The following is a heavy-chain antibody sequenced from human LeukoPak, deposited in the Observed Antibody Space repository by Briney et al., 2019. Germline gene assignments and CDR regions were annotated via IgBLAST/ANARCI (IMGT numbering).Heavy chain of an antibody. CDR1: GYTFTSYD. CDR2: IIPILGIA. Sequence: ASVKVSCKASGYTFTSYDINWVRQAPGQGLEWMGRIIPILGIANYAQKFQGRVTITADKSTSTAYMELSSLRSEDTAVYYCAREDPDDILTGYTVPFDYWGQGTLVTVSS. V-gene: IGHV1-69*04. CDR3: AREDPDDILTGYTVPFDY. D-gene: IGHD3-9*01. J-gene: IGHJ4*02.